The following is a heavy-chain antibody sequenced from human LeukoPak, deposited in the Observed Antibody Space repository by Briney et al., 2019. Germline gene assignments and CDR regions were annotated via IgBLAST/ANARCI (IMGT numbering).Heavy chain of an antibody. CDR1: GGSFSGYY. CDR2: INHSGST. Sequence: PSETLSLTCAVYGGSFSGYYWSWIRQPPGKGLEWIGEINHSGSTNYNPSLKSRVTISVDTSKNQFSLKLSSVTAADTAVYYCARGYPPYGSGSYVPYYMDVWGKGTTVTVSS. D-gene: IGHD3-10*01. V-gene: IGHV4-34*01. CDR3: ARGYPPYGSGSYVPYYMDV. J-gene: IGHJ6*03.